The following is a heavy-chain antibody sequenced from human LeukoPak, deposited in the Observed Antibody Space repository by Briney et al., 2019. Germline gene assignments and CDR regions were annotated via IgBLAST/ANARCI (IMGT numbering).Heavy chain of an antibody. CDR2: IYYSGST. CDR1: GGSISSGGYY. V-gene: IGHV4-31*03. D-gene: IGHD2-21*02. Sequence: SQTLSLTSTVSGGSISSGGYYWSWIRQHPGKGLEWIGYIYYSGSTYYNPSLKSRVTISVDTSKNQFSLKLSSVTAADTAVYYCARDHRDSSRGYYYYYYYMDVWAKGPRSPSP. J-gene: IGHJ6*03. CDR3: ARDHRDSSRGYYYYYYYMDV.